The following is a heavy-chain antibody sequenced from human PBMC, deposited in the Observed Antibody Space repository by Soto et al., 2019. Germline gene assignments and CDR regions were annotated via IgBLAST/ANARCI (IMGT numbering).Heavy chain of an antibody. CDR3: ARGGGEFDA. CDR2: INHSGNT. Sequence: SETLSLTCAVYGASLSDNYCNWLRQPPGKGLEWIGEINHSGNTNYNPSLRGRVTISIDTSKNQLSLNLRPVSAADTAVYYCARGGGEFDAWGQGTPVTVSS. V-gene: IGHV4-34*01. D-gene: IGHD2-21*01. J-gene: IGHJ5*02. CDR1: GASLSDNY.